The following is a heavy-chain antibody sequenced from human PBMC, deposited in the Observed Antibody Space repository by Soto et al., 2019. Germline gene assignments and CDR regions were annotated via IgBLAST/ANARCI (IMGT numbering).Heavy chain of an antibody. J-gene: IGHJ6*02. V-gene: IGHV1-3*01. CDR1: GYTFTSYA. D-gene: IGHD3-3*01. Sequence: ASVKVSCKASGYTFTSYAMHWVRQAPGQRLEWMGWINAGNGNTKCSQKFQGRVTITRDTSASTAYMELSSLRSEDTAVYYCASLTYYDFWSGPDYYGMDVWGQGTTVTVSS. CDR3: ASLTYYDFWSGPDYYGMDV. CDR2: INAGNGNT.